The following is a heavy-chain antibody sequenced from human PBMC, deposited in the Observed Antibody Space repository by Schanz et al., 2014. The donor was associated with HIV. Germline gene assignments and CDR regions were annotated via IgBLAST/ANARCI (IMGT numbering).Heavy chain of an antibody. Sequence: QVKLQQWGAGLLKPSETLSLTCAVYGGSFTGYYWSWIRQSPGKGLEWLGQINHRESTNYNPSLQRRVTISLDTAKTQFSLRLSSVTAADTAVYYCARDNDPYCYDNSGYYDRLFNYWGQGTLVTVSS. J-gene: IGHJ4*02. CDR2: INHREST. V-gene: IGHV4-34*01. CDR1: GGSFTGYY. CDR3: ARDNDPYCYDNSGYYDRLFNY. D-gene: IGHD3-22*01.